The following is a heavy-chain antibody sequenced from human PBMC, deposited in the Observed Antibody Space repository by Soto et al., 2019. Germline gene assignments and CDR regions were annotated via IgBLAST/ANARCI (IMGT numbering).Heavy chain of an antibody. Sequence: PSETLSLTCTVSGGSMNTYYWGWFRQPPGKGLEWVGYIYYSGSTTYSPSLKSRVTISVHTSNSQFSLKLNSVTAADTAVYYCARRDYHDTSGPFSDAFDVWGQGTMVTVSS. CDR1: GGSMNTYY. CDR2: IYYSGST. J-gene: IGHJ3*01. V-gene: IGHV4-59*12. D-gene: IGHD3-22*01. CDR3: ARRDYHDTSGPFSDAFDV.